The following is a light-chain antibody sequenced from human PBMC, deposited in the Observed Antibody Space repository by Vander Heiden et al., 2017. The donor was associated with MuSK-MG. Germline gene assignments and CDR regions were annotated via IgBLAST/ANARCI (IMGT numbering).Light chain of an antibody. CDR2: KAS. Sequence: DIEMTQSPSTLSASIGDRVTIPCRASQSISTYLAWYQQKPVKAPKLLIYKASRRESGVPSRFSGSGSGTEFTLTISSRQPDHFATYYCQQDNSYWTFGQGTKVEIK. J-gene: IGKJ1*01. V-gene: IGKV1-5*03. CDR3: QQDNSYWT. CDR1: QSISTY.